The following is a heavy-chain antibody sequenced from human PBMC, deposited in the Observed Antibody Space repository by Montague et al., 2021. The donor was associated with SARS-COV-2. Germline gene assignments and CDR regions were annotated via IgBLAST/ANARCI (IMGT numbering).Heavy chain of an antibody. CDR2: IGWRSGSI. Sequence: SLRLSCAASGFTFDAYVMHWVRQAPGKGLEWVSGIGWRSGSIGYADSVKGRFTISRDNAKNSLYLQMNSLRAEDTALYHCAKGQKIQWHVFNSAPDWVDHWGQGTLVTVSS. J-gene: IGHJ5*02. CDR1: GFTFDAYV. D-gene: IGHD5-12*01. V-gene: IGHV3-9*01. CDR3: AKGQKIQWHVFNSAPDWVDH.